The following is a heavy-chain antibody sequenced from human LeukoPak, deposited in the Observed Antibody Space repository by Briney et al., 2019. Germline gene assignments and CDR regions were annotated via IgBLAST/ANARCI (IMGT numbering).Heavy chain of an antibody. Sequence: GRSLRLSCAASGFTFDNYAMNWVRQVPGKGLEWISLISWNSGTIGYADSVKGRSTISRDNANNFLYLQMNSLRAEDTALYYCARAYKDRSLAGKKEFFQHWGQGTLVTVSS. CDR2: ISWNSGTI. V-gene: IGHV3-9*01. CDR3: ARAYKDRSLAGKKEFFQH. D-gene: IGHD6-19*01. J-gene: IGHJ1*01. CDR1: GFTFDNYA.